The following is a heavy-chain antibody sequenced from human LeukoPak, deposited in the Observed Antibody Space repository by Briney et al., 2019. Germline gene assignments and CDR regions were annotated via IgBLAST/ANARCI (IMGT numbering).Heavy chain of an antibody. Sequence: AASVKVSCKAPGGTFISYAISWVRQTPGQGLEWIGGIIPIFGTANYAQKFQGRVTITADESTSTAYMELSSLRSEDTAVYYCARVSKGTMAATAQLDYWGQGTLVTVSS. CDR2: IIPIFGTA. CDR3: ARVSKGTMAATAQLDY. CDR1: GGTFISYA. D-gene: IGHD2-2*01. V-gene: IGHV1-69*13. J-gene: IGHJ4*02.